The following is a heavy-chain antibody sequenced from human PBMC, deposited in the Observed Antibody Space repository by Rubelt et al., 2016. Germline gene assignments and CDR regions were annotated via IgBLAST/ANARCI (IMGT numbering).Heavy chain of an antibody. D-gene: IGHD3-16*02. CDR2: ISAYNGHT. CDR3: ARNLIMITFGGVIVPPDY. Sequence: QVQLVQSGAEVKKPGASVKVSCKASGYTFTSYGISWVRQAPGQGLEWMGWISAYNGHTNYAQKLQGRVTMTTGTSTSTAYMELRSLRSDDTAVYYCARNLIMITFGGVIVPPDYWGQGTLVTVSS. CDR1: GYTFTSYG. V-gene: IGHV1-18*01. J-gene: IGHJ4*02.